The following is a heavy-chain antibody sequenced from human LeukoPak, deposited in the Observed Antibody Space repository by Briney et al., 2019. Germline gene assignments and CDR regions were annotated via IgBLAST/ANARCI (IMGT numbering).Heavy chain of an antibody. V-gene: IGHV3-21*01. CDR2: ISSSSSYI. D-gene: IGHD3-10*01. Sequence: GGSLRLSCAASGFTFSSYSMSWVRQAPGKGLEWVSSISSSSSYIHYAHSVKGRFTISRDNAKNSLYLQMNSLRAEDTAVYYCARDLMVRGRFGFDPWGQGTLVTVSS. CDR3: ARDLMVRGRFGFDP. J-gene: IGHJ5*02. CDR1: GFTFSSYS.